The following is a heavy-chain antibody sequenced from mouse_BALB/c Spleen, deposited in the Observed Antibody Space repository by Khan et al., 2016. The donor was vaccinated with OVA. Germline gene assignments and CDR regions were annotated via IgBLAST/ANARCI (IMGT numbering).Heavy chain of an antibody. CDR3: ARTARIKY. J-gene: IGHJ2*01. V-gene: IGHV3-2*02. CDR2: ISYSGST. Sequence: EVQLQESGPGLVKPSQSLSLTCTVTGYSITSGYGWNWIRQFPGNKLEWMGYISYSGSTNYNPSLKSRISITRDTSKNQFFLHLNSVTTENTATYYCARTARIKYWGQGTTLPVSS. D-gene: IGHD1-2*01. CDR1: GYSITSGYG.